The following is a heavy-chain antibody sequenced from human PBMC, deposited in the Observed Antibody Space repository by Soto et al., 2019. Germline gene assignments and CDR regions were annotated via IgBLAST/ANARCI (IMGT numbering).Heavy chain of an antibody. CDR2: TYYRSKWYN. J-gene: IGHJ3*02. CDR3: ARAPTGRDIVVVPAAPRAFDI. V-gene: IGHV6-1*01. Sequence: PSQTLSLTCAISGDSVSSNSAAWNWIRQFPSRGLEWLGRTYYRSKWYNDYAVSVKSRITINPDTSKNQFSLQLNSVTPEDTAVYYCARAPTGRDIVVVPAAPRAFDIWGQGTMVTVS. CDR1: GDSVSSNSAA. D-gene: IGHD2-2*01.